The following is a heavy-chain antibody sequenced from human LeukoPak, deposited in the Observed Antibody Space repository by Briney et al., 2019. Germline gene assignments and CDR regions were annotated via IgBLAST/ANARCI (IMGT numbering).Heavy chain of an antibody. CDR3: ARDSDYGGSPYFDY. CDR2: IKQDGSEK. J-gene: IGHJ4*02. D-gene: IGHD4-23*01. CDR1: GFTFSSYW. V-gene: IGHV3-7*01. Sequence: GGSLRLSCAASGFTFSSYWMSWVRLAPGKGLEWVANIKQDGSEKYYVDSVKGRFTISRDNAKNSLYLQMNSLRAEDTAVYYCARDSDYGGSPYFDYWGQGTLVTVSS.